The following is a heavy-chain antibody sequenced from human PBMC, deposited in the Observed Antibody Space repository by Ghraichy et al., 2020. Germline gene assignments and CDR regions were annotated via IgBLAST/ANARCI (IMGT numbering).Heavy chain of an antibody. CDR3: AKFARDWPNEYLQH. Sequence: LSLTCAAFGFTFRTYAMSWVRQAPGKGLEWVSAITDNGGTTYDAESVKGRFTISRDNSKNTLFLQINSLRGEDTAVYYCAKFARDWPNEYLQHWGQGALVTVSS. D-gene: IGHD3/OR15-3a*01. CDR1: GFTFRTYA. V-gene: IGHV3-23*01. J-gene: IGHJ1*01. CDR2: ITDNGGTT.